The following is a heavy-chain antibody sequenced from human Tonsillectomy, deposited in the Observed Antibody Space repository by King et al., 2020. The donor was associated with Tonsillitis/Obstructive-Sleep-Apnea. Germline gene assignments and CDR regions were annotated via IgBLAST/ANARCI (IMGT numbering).Heavy chain of an antibody. D-gene: IGHD3-3*01. V-gene: IGHV3-30*04. CDR3: ARGDDFWSGYSRYYMDV. CDR2: ISYDGSNK. J-gene: IGHJ6*03. CDR1: GFTFSSYV. Sequence: VQLVESGGGVVQPERSLRLSCAASGFTFSSYVMHWVRQAPGKGLEWGAVISYDGSNKYYADSVKGRFTISRDNSKNTLYLQMNSLRTEDTAVYYCARGDDFWSGYSRYYMDVWGKGTTVTVSS.